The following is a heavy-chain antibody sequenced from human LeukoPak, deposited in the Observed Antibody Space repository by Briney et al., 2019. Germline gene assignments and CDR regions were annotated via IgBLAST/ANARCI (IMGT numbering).Heavy chain of an antibody. CDR2: ISGSGGST. CDR1: GFTFSSYA. V-gene: IGHV3-23*01. CDR3: ARYDYYDYY. D-gene: IGHD3-22*01. J-gene: IGHJ4*02. Sequence: PGGSLRLSCAASGFTFSSYAMSWVRQAPGKGLEWVSAISGSGGSTYYADSVKGRFTISRDNAKNSPYLQMNSLRAEDTAVYYCARYDYYDYYWGQGTLVTVSS.